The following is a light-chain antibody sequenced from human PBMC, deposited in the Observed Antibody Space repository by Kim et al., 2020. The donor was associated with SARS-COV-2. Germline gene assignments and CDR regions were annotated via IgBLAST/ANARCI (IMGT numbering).Light chain of an antibody. J-gene: IGLJ3*02. CDR2: EDN. V-gene: IGLV6-57*03. CDR3: QSYDSSNHGAWV. Sequence: TISCPRRRGGSASNYVQGYKPRPGSAPTTVIYEDNQRPSGVPDGFSGSIDSSSNSASLTISGLKTEDEADYYCQSYDSSNHGAWVFGGGTQLTVL. CDR1: RGGSASNY.